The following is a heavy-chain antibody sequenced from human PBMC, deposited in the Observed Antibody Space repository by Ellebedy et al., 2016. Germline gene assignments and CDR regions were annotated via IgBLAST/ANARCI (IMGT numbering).Heavy chain of an antibody. V-gene: IGHV4-59*01. CDR2: IYYSGST. J-gene: IGHJ5*02. Sequence: SETLSLTXTVSGGSISSYYWSWIRQPPGKGLEWIGYIYYSGSTNYNPSLKSRVTISVDTSKNQFSLKLSSVTAADTAVYYCASYDYGGNSPFDPWGQGTLVTVSS. CDR3: ASYDYGGNSPFDP. D-gene: IGHD4-23*01. CDR1: GGSISSYY.